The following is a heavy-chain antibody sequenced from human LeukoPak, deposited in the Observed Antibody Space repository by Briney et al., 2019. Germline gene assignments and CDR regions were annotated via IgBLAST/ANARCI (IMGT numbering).Heavy chain of an antibody. CDR1: GGTFSSYA. D-gene: IGHD5-18*01. Sequence: GASVKVSCKASGGTFSSYAMHWVRQAPGKGLEWVAVISYDGSNKYYADSVKGRFTISRDNSKNTLYLQMNSLRAEDTAVYYCARSARGYSYGYALWDYWGQGTLVTVSS. V-gene: IGHV3-30*04. CDR2: ISYDGSNK. CDR3: ARSARGYSYGYALWDY. J-gene: IGHJ4*02.